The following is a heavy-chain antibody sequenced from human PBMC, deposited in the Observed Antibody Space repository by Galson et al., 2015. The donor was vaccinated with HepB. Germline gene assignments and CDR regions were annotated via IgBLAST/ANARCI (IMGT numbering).Heavy chain of an antibody. CDR1: GGSIVSSSHY. D-gene: IGHD2-2*01. V-gene: IGHV4-39*01. J-gene: IGHJ4*02. CDR2: IYYGGSGTT. CDR3: ARPRYCSSATCTAAFDS. Sequence: ETLSLTCTVSGGSIVSSSHYWGWIRQPPGKGLEWIGRIYYGGSGTTLYNPSLKSRVTISVDPTRNKFSLELRSVTAADTAVYYCARPRYCSSATCTAAFDSWGQGTLVTVSS.